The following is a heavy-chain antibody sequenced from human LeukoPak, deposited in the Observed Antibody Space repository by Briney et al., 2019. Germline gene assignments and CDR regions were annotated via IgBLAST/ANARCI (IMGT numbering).Heavy chain of an antibody. Sequence: GGSLRLSCAASGLTFSTYWMSWVRQAPGKGLEWVANIKEDGSEKDYVDSVKGRFTISRDNAKKTLYLQMKSLRAEDTAVYYCARDRRAADGYNWFDPWGQGTLVTVSS. CDR3: ARDRRAADGYNWFDP. J-gene: IGHJ5*02. D-gene: IGHD5-24*01. CDR2: IKEDGSEK. V-gene: IGHV3-7*01. CDR1: GLTFSTYW.